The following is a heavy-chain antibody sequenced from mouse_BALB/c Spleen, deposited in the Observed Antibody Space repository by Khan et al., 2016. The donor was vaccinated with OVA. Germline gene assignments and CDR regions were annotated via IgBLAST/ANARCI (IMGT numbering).Heavy chain of an antibody. D-gene: IGHD1-1*01. CDR3: ARMALRYALDY. V-gene: IGHV9-3-1*01. J-gene: IGHJ4*01. CDR2: INTYTGDP. Sequence: QIQLVQSGPELKKPGETVKISCKASGYSFTNYGMNWVKQAPGKGLKWMGWINTYTGDPSYADDFKGRFAFSLETSASTAYLQINNLKNDDTATYFCARMALRYALDYWGKGTSVTVSS. CDR1: GYSFTNYG.